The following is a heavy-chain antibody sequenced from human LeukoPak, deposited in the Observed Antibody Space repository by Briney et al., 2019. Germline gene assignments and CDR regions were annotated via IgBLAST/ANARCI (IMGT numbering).Heavy chain of an antibody. CDR2: ITAGSSTK. V-gene: IGHV3-23*01. CDR3: GRDPNGDYIGAFDFQR. CDR1: GFTFSNFA. D-gene: IGHD4-17*01. Sequence: GGSLRLSXVASGFTFSNFAMVWVRQAPGKGLEWVSAITAGSSTKKYADSVKDRFTISRDNSKDTLYLQMTSLRDEDTAVYYCGRDPNGDYIGAFDFQRWGRGTLVTVSS. J-gene: IGHJ1*01.